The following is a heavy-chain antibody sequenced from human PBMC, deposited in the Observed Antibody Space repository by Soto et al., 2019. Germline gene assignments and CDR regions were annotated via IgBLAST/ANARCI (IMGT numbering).Heavy chain of an antibody. Sequence: QVQLVESGGGVVQPGRSLRLSCAASGFTFSSYAMHWVRQAPGKGLEWVAVISYDGSNKYYADSVKGRFTISRDNSKNTLYLQMNSLRAEDTAVYYCARDTITAMVLHYFDYWGQGTLVTVSS. J-gene: IGHJ4*02. CDR2: ISYDGSNK. CDR3: ARDTITAMVLHYFDY. CDR1: GFTFSSYA. V-gene: IGHV3-30-3*01. D-gene: IGHD5-18*01.